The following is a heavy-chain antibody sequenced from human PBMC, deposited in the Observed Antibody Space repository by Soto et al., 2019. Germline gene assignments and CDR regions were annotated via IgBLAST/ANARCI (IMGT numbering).Heavy chain of an antibody. CDR1: GYSFTSYW. V-gene: IGHV5-10-1*01. J-gene: IGHJ6*02. Sequence: GESLKISCKGSGYSFTSYWISWVRQMPGKGLEWMGKIDPSDSYTNYSPSFQGHVTISADKSISTAYLQWSSLKASDTAMYYCARPEYSSSSGYYYGMDVWGQGTTVTVSS. D-gene: IGHD6-6*01. CDR3: ARPEYSSSSGYYYGMDV. CDR2: IDPSDSYT.